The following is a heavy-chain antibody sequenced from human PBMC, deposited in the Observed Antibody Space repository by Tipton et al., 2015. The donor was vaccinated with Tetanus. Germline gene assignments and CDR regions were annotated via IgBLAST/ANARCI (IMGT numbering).Heavy chain of an antibody. CDR1: GFTFSNYA. CDR2: LSGRGDEP. D-gene: IGHD3-3*01. Sequence: SLRLSCVASGFTFSNYAMSWVRQAPGKGLEWVSALSGRGDEPYYAESVKGRFSIARDNAKNTLFLQMNSLRVEDTAVYYCARTSGYMYSDCWGQGTLVTVSS. V-gene: IGHV3-23*01. CDR3: ARTSGYMYSDC. J-gene: IGHJ4*02.